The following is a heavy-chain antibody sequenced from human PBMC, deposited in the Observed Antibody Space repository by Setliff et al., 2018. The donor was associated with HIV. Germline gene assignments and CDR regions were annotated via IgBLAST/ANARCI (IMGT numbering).Heavy chain of an antibody. J-gene: IGHJ5*02. CDR3: ARPGMATLKVWVDN. V-gene: IGHV4-39*01. D-gene: IGHD5-12*01. CDR2: INYTGNP. CDR1: GRSISSSTYY. Sequence: SETLSLTCTVSGRSISSSTYYWGWLRQPPGKGLEWIGSINYTGNPQYNPSLKSRVTISVDTSKNQFSLQLRSVTAADTAVYYCARPGMATLKVWVDNWGQGTLVTVSS.